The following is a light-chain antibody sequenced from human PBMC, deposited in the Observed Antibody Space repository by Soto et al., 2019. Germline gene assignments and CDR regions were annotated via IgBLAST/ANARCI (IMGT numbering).Light chain of an antibody. J-gene: IGLJ3*02. CDR2: DVS. V-gene: IGLV2-11*01. CDR1: SSDVGGYNY. CDR3: CSYAGNSLWV. Sequence: QSALTQPRSVSGSPGQSVTISCTGTSSDVGGYNYVSWYQQHPGKAPKLVIYDVSKWPSGVPNHFSGSKFGNTASLTISGLQAEDEADYYCCSYAGNSLWVFGGGTKLTVL.